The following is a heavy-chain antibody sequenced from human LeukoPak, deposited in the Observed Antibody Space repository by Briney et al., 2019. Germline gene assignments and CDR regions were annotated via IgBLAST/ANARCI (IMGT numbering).Heavy chain of an antibody. Sequence: ASVKASCKASGYTFASYGISWVRQAPGQGLEWMGWISAYNDNTKYAQNLQGRVTLTTDTSMSTAYMELRSLTSDDTALYYCARDTARITTPGGPDYWGQGTLVTVSS. V-gene: IGHV1-18*01. J-gene: IGHJ4*02. D-gene: IGHD6-13*01. CDR3: ARDTARITTPGGPDY. CDR2: ISAYNDNT. CDR1: GYTFASYG.